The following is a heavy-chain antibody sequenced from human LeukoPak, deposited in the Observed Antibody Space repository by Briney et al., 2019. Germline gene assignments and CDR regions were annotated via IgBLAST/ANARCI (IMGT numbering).Heavy chain of an antibody. CDR1: GASISRSTYY. V-gene: IGHV4-39*01. CDR2: VFHTGTA. CDR3: TKNDVGDYGT. Sequence: PSETLSLTCSVSGASISRSTYYWGWIRQPPGKGLEWIGGVFHTGTAYYNPSLRSRVTISVDTSKNQFSLKLSFVTAADTAVYYCTKNDVGDYGTWGQGTLVTVSS. D-gene: IGHD4-17*01. J-gene: IGHJ5*02.